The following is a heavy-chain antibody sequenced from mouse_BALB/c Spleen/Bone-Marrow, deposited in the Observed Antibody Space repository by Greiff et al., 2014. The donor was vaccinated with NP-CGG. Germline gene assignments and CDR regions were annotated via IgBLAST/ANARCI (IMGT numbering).Heavy chain of an antibody. CDR3: ASLLTFYAVDY. CDR1: GFTFTDYF. Sequence: EVQLVESGGGLVQPGGSLRLSCATSGFTFTDYFMTWVRQPPGKALEWLGFIRNKANGYTTDYSASVKGRFTISRDNSQSILYLQMNTLRAEDSATYYGASLLTFYAVDYWGQGTSVPSPQ. J-gene: IGHJ4*01. CDR2: IRNKANGYTT. V-gene: IGHV7-3*02. D-gene: IGHD4-1*01.